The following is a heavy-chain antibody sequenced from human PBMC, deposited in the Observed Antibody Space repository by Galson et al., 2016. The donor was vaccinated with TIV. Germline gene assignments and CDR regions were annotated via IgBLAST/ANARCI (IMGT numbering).Heavy chain of an antibody. J-gene: IGHJ4*02. CDR2: INPSGGGT. V-gene: IGHV1-46*01. D-gene: IGHD2-21*02. Sequence: SVKVSCKASGYTFTTYYIHWVRQGPGQGLEWMGIINPSGGGTTYAQNFQGRITMTRDTSTGTVYMALRSLRSEDTAGDYCAMSQSCGGYCYYFDYWGQGTLVTVSS. CDR3: AMSQSCGGYCYYFDY. CDR1: GYTFTTYY.